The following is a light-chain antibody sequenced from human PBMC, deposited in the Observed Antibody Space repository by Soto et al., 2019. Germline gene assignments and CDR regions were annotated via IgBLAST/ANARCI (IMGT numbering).Light chain of an antibody. CDR1: KSDVGGYNY. J-gene: IGLJ2*01. Sequence: QSALTQPASVSGSPGQSITISCTGTKSDVGGYNYVSWYQQHPDKAPKLIIYEVSNRPSGVSLRFSGSKSANTASLTISGLQAEDEADYFCGSYTTTYTILFGGGTKLTVL. CDR2: EVS. CDR3: GSYTTTYTIL. V-gene: IGLV2-14*03.